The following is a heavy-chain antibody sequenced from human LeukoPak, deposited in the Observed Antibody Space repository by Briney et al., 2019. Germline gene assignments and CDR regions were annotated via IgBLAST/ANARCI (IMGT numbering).Heavy chain of an antibody. J-gene: IGHJ3*02. CDR2: IYYSGST. V-gene: IGHV4-59*08. Sequence: SETLSLTCTVSSGSIGSYYWSWIRQPPGKGLEWIGYIYYSGSTNYSPSLKSRVTISVDTSKNQFSLKLSSVTASDTAMYYCARSERITMILGGAFDIWGQGTIVTVSS. D-gene: IGHD3-22*01. CDR3: ARSERITMILGGAFDI. CDR1: SGSIGSYY.